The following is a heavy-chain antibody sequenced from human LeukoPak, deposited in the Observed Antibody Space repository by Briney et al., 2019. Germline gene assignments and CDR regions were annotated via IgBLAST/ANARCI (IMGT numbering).Heavy chain of an antibody. CDR3: ARGRTGYCSGGSCYLSIYYYYYMDV. V-gene: IGHV4-34*01. Sequence: SETLSLTCAVYGGSFSGYYWSWIRQPPGKRLEWIGEINHSGSTNYNPSLKSRVTISVDTSKNQFSLKLSSVTAADTAVYYRARGRTGYCSGGSCYLSIYYYYYMDVWGKGTTVTVSS. CDR2: INHSGST. CDR1: GGSFSGYY. D-gene: IGHD2-15*01. J-gene: IGHJ6*03.